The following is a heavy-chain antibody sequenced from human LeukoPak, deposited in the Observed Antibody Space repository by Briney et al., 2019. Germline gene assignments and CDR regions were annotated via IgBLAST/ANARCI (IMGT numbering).Heavy chain of an antibody. V-gene: IGHV4-38-2*01. CDR1: GHSLTSGYY. CDR2: IYDSGRT. J-gene: IGHJ4*02. Sequence: PSQTLSPTCAVSGHSLTSGYYWGCIRQPPGKGREWIGSIYDSGRTYYNPSIKGRATISADTSKHQFSLKVSSLTAPDPAVYYFARADGAVVGLGPLLDYWGQGTLVTVSS. CDR3: ARADGAVVGLGPLLDY. D-gene: IGHD6-13*01.